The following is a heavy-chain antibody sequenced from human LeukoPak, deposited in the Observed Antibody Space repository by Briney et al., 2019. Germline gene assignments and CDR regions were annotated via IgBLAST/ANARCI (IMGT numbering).Heavy chain of an antibody. Sequence: GGSLRLSCTASGFTFGDYAMSWVRQAPGKGLEWVGFIRSKAYGGTTEYAASVKGRFTISRGDSKSIAYLQMNSLKTEDTAVYYCTREQVYCSSTSCPGDYWGQGTLVTVSS. V-gene: IGHV3-49*04. D-gene: IGHD2-2*01. J-gene: IGHJ4*02. CDR1: GFTFGDYA. CDR2: IRSKAYGGTT. CDR3: TREQVYCSSTSCPGDY.